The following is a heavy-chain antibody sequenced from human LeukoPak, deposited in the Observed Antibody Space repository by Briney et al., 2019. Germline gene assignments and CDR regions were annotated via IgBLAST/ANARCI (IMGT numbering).Heavy chain of an antibody. CDR3: ARTPTIWFGELGDAFDI. CDR1: GGSISSSNYY. Sequence: PSETLSLTCTVSGGSISSSNYYWSWIRQPAGKGLEWIGRIYTSGSTNYNPSLRSRVTMSVDTSKNQFSLKLSSVTAADTAVYYCARTPTIWFGELGDAFDIWGQGTMVTVSS. D-gene: IGHD3-10*01. V-gene: IGHV4-61*02. J-gene: IGHJ3*02. CDR2: IYTSGST.